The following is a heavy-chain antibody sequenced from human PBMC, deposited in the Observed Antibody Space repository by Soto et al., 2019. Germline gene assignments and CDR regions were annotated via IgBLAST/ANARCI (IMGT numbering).Heavy chain of an antibody. CDR3: ARDRSVRGVIRSGGMDV. J-gene: IGHJ6*02. V-gene: IGHV4-31*03. CDR1: GGSISSGGYY. CDR2: IYYSGST. D-gene: IGHD3-10*01. Sequence: QVQLQESGPGLVKPSQTLSLTCTVSGGSISSGGYYWSWIRQHPGKGLEWIGYIYYSGSTYYNPSLKSRVTISVDTSKNQFSLKLSSVTAADTAMYYCARDRSVRGVIRSGGMDVWGQGTTVTVSS.